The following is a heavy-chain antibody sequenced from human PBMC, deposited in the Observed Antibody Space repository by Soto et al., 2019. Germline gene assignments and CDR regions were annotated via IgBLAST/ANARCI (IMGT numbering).Heavy chain of an antibody. Sequence: EGSLGLSCATSGFTFSDYVMHCVRQAPGKGLECVAVIYSGGSTYYADSVKVRFTISRDNSKNTLYLQMNSLRAEDTAVYYCARVSTIFGVVRYRMDVWGQVTKVTVSS. CDR3: ARVSTIFGVVRYRMDV. CDR1: GFTFSDYV. J-gene: IGHJ6*02. V-gene: IGHV3-NL1*01. CDR2: IYSGGST. D-gene: IGHD3-3*01.